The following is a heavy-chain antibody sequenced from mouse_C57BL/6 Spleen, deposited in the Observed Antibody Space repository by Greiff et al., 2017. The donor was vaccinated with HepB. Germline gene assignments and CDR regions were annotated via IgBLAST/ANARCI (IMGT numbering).Heavy chain of an antibody. CDR2: ISNGGGST. CDR3: ARYYYGSSAESAMDY. CDR1: GFTFSDYY. D-gene: IGHD1-1*01. Sequence: EVKLVESGGGLVQPGGSLKLSCAASGFTFSDYYMYWVRQTPEKRLEWVAYISNGGGSTYYPDTVKGRFTISRDNAKNTLYLQMSRLKSEDTAMYYCARYYYGSSAESAMDYWGQGTSVTVSS. J-gene: IGHJ4*01. V-gene: IGHV5-12*01.